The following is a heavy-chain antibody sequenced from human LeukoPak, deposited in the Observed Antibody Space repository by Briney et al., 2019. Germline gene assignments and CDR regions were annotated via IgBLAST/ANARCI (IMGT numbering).Heavy chain of an antibody. CDR1: GFTFSDYY. CDR3: AKERGFSAVDHPDY. J-gene: IGHJ4*02. CDR2: ISSSGSTI. V-gene: IGHV3-11*01. Sequence: GGSLRLSCAASGFTFSDYYMSWIRQAPGKGLERVSYISSSGSTIYYADSVKGRFTISRDNAKNSLYLQMNNLSAEDTAVYYCAKERGFSAVDHPDYWGQGTLVTVSS. D-gene: IGHD6-19*01.